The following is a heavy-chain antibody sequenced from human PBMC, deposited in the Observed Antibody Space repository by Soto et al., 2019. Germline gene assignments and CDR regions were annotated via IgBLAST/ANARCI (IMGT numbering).Heavy chain of an antibody. CDR2: IYWDDDK. CDR1: GFSLSTSGVG. Sequence: SGPTLVNPTQTLTLTCTFSGFSLSTSGVGVGWIRQPPGKALEWLALIYWDDDKRYSPSLKSRLTITKDTSKNQVVLTMTNMDPVDTATYYCAHIRWGAVHNWFEPWGQGTQVTVTS. V-gene: IGHV2-5*02. D-gene: IGHD3-16*01. J-gene: IGHJ5*02. CDR3: AHIRWGAVHNWFEP.